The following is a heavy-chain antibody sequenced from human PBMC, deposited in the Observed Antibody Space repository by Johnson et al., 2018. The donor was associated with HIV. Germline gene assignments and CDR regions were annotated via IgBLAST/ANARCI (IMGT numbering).Heavy chain of an antibody. V-gene: IGHV3-7*01. Sequence: VQLVESGGGLVKPGGSLRLSCAASGFTFSSYWMSWVRQAPGKGLEWVANITQDGREKYYVDSVKGRFTISRDSAKNSLYLQMNSLRAEDTAVYYCARVIAVAGTYDGFDIWGQGTTVTVSS. J-gene: IGHJ3*02. D-gene: IGHD6-19*01. CDR2: ITQDGREK. CDR1: GFTFSSYW. CDR3: ARVIAVAGTYDGFDI.